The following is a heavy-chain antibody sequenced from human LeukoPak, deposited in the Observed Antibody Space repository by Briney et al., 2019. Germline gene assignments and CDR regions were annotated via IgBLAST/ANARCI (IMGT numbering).Heavy chain of an antibody. D-gene: IGHD3-10*01. CDR3: AREGRAIAFDI. CDR2: ISSSSSYI. Sequence: KPGGSLRLSCAASGFTFSSYSMNWVRQAPGKGLEWVSSISSSSSYIYYADSVKGRFTISRDNAKNSLYPEMNSLRAEDTAVYYCAREGRAIAFDIWGQGTMVTVSS. CDR1: GFTFSSYS. V-gene: IGHV3-21*01. J-gene: IGHJ3*02.